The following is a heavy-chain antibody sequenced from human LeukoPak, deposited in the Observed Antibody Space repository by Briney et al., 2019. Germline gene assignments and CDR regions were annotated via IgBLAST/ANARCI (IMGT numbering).Heavy chain of an antibody. J-gene: IGHJ4*02. CDR2: IYYSGST. V-gene: IGHV4-59*08. D-gene: IGHD3-10*01. CDR3: ARRGSGSYSPFDY. CDR1: AGSISSYY. Sequence: SETLSLTCTVSAGSISSYYWSWVRQPPRRRLEWIGHIYYSGSTNYNPSLKSRVTISVDTSKNQFSLKLRSVTAADTAVYYCARRGSGSYSPFDYWGQGTLVTVSS.